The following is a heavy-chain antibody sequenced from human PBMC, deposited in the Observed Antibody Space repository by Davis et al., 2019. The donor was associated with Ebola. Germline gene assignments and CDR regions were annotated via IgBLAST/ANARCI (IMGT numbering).Heavy chain of an antibody. CDR3: TAYDSTFRNY. CDR1: GFTFGDYA. J-gene: IGHJ4*02. D-gene: IGHD3-22*01. CDR2: ISWDGRST. V-gene: IGHV3-43D*03. Sequence: GESLKISCAASGFTFGDYAMHWVRQAPGKGLEWVSLISWDGRSTAYADSVRGRFSISRDNSRKFLYLQMNGLRAEDTALYYCTAYDSTFRNYWGQGTPVTVSS.